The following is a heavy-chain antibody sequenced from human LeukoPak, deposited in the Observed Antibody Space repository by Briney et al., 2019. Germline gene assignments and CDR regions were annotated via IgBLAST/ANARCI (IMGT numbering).Heavy chain of an antibody. CDR3: ARSTMGSNSVYDY. Sequence: SETLSLTCTVSGGSISSSSYYWGWIRQPPGKGLEWIGSIYYSGSTYYNPSLKSRVTISVDTSKNQLSLKLSSVTAADTAVYYCARSTMGSNSVYDYWGQGTLVTVSS. J-gene: IGHJ4*02. CDR1: GGSISSSSYY. D-gene: IGHD4/OR15-4a*01. V-gene: IGHV4-39*01. CDR2: IYYSGST.